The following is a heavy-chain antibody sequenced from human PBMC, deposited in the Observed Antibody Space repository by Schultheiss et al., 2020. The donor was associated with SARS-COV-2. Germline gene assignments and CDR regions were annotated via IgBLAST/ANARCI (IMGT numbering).Heavy chain of an antibody. CDR2: IYYSGST. V-gene: IGHV4-61*01. J-gene: IGHJ4*02. CDR1: GGSVSSGSYY. D-gene: IGHD5-24*01. CDR3: ARDGYNPSDY. Sequence: SETLSLTCTVSGGSVSSGSYYWSWIRQPPGKGLEWIGYIYYSGSTNYNPSLKSRVTISVDTSKNQFSLKLSSVTAADTAVYFCARDGYNPSDYWGQGTLVTVSS.